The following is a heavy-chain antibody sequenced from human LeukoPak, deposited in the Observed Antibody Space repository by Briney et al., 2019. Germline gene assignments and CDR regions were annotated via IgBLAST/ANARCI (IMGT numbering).Heavy chain of an antibody. Sequence: GRSLRLSCAAPGFTFSSYAMHWVRQAPGKGLEWVAVISYDGSNKYYADSVKGRFTISGDNSTNTLYLQMNSLRAEDTAVYYCAKRGDYDYVWGSYPWGAFDIWGQGTMVTVSS. CDR1: GFTFSSYA. CDR2: ISYDGSNK. D-gene: IGHD3-16*02. CDR3: AKRGDYDYVWGSYPWGAFDI. V-gene: IGHV3-30-3*02. J-gene: IGHJ3*02.